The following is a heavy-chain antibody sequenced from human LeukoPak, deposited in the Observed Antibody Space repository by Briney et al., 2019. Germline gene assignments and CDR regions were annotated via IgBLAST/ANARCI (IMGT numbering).Heavy chain of an antibody. CDR2: IIPILGIA. J-gene: IGHJ6*02. CDR1: GGTFSSYA. V-gene: IGHV1-69*04. CDR3: ARDDYGDYYYYYGMGV. Sequence: SVKVSCKASGGTFSSYAISWVRQAPGQGLEWMGRIIPILGIANYAQKFQGRVTITADKSTSTAYMELSSLRSEDTAVYYCARDDYGDYYYYYGMGVWGQGTTVTVSS. D-gene: IGHD4-17*01.